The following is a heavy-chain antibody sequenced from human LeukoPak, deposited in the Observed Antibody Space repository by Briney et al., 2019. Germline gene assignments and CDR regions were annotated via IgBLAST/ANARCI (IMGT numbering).Heavy chain of an antibody. CDR3: ARDNGSAGGFDP. Sequence: SETLSLTCSVSGGSISSYYWSWIRQPPGKGLEWIAYIHYSGSTNYNPSLKSRVTISVDTSKNQFSLKLTSITAADTAVYYCARDNGSAGGFDPWGQGTLVTVSS. CDR2: IHYSGST. V-gene: IGHV4-59*01. D-gene: IGHD3-10*01. CDR1: GGSISSYY. J-gene: IGHJ5*02.